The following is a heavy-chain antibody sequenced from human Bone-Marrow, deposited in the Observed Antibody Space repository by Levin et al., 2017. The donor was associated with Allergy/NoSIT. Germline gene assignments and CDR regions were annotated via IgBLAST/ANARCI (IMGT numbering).Heavy chain of an antibody. CDR3: ARLPSGNIDY. V-gene: IGHV4-31*03. CDR2: IYYSGST. CDR1: GGSISSGGYY. J-gene: IGHJ4*02. D-gene: IGHD1/OR15-1a*01. Sequence: SETLSLTCTVSGGSISSGGYYWSWIRQHPGKGLEWIGYIYYSGSTYYNPSLKSRVTISVDTSKNQFSLKLSSVTAADTAVYYCARLPSGNIDYWGQGTLVTVSS.